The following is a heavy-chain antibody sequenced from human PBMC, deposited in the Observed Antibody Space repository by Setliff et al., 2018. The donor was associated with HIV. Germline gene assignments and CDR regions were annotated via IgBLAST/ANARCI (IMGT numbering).Heavy chain of an antibody. CDR2: IYHNGNT. Sequence: PSETLSLTCAVSGDSINSSSYYWGWIRQPPGKGLEWIASIYHNGNTYYNPSLKSRATTSVDTSKNHLSLKVSSVTAADTALYFCARGGRGGLKLMADAFDIWGQGTVVTVSS. J-gene: IGHJ3*02. V-gene: IGHV4-39*02. CDR1: GDSINSSSYY. D-gene: IGHD1-26*01. CDR3: ARGGRGGLKLMADAFDI.